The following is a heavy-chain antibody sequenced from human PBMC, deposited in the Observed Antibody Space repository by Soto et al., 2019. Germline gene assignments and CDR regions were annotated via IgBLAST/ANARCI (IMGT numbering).Heavy chain of an antibody. CDR2: IWYDGSNK. CDR1: GFTCNTYG. D-gene: IGHD2-21*02. J-gene: IGHJ6*02. Sequence: WGSLRLSCATSGFTCNTYGMHWVRQAPGKGLEWVAIIWYDGSNKYYADSVKGRFTISRDNSKNTLSLQMNSLRAEDTALYYCARSDCTGAYCYSWPFNYGVDVWGQGTPVTVSS. CDR3: ARSDCTGAYCYSWPFNYGVDV. V-gene: IGHV3-33*08.